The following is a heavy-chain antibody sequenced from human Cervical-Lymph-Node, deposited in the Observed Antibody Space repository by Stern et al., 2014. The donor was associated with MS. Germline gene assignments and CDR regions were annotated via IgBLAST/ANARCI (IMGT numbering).Heavy chain of an antibody. J-gene: IGHJ3*02. Sequence: QLQLQESGPGLVKPSQTLSLACAVSGASVGGGDWYWSWIRQPPGKGLEWLGNIYYSGTTYYKPSLKSRLIISLDTSKNQFSLNLTSVTAADTAVYYCAGAIGKYELLESFDMWGQGTMVTVSS. CDR1: GASVGGGDWY. CDR2: IYYSGTT. V-gene: IGHV4-30-4*01. CDR3: AGAIGKYELLESFDM. D-gene: IGHD1-1*01.